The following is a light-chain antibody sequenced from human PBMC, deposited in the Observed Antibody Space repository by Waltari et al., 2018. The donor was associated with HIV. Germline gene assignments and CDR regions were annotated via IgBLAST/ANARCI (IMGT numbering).Light chain of an antibody. Sequence: DIQMTQSPSSLSAFVGERVTITCRASKGIGIYLAWFQQKPGKVPKLLISCASTLQSGVPSRFSGSGSVTDFARTISSLQPEDVASYYCQKYNSAPFTFGPGTKVDLK. CDR3: QKYNSAPFT. CDR1: KGIGIY. V-gene: IGKV1-27*01. CDR2: CAS. J-gene: IGKJ3*01.